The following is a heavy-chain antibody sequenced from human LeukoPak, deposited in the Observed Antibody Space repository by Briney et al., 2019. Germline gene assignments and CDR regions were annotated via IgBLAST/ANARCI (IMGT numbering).Heavy chain of an antibody. CDR3: AKDLGSYRVFDY. CDR2: ISGSGGST. D-gene: IGHD3-16*02. J-gene: IGHJ4*02. V-gene: IGHV3-23*01. Sequence: GGSLRLSCAVSGFTFSSYAMSWVRQAPGKGLEWVSAISGSGGSTYYADSVKVRFTISRDNSKNTLYLQMNSLRAEDTAVYYCAKDLGSYRVFDYWGQGTLVTVSS. CDR1: GFTFSSYA.